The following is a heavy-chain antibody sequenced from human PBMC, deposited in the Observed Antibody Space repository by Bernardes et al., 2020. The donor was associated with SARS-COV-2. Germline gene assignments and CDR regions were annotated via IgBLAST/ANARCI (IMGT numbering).Heavy chain of an antibody. V-gene: IGHV1-2*02. J-gene: IGHJ4*02. CDR2: SNPRTGDT. CDR1: GYTFTAYY. CDR3: AREGYSSTWLDF. Sequence: ASVKVSCKASGYTFTAYYIHWVRQAPGQGLEWMGWSNPRTGDTKYAQRFQGRVTLTRDTSITTTYMELTRLRSDDTAVYYCAREGYSSTWLDFWGQGTLVSV. D-gene: IGHD6-13*01.